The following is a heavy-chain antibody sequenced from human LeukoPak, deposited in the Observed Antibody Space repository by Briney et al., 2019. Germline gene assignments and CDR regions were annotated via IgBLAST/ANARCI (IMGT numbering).Heavy chain of an antibody. D-gene: IGHD6-6*01. J-gene: IGHJ4*02. CDR1: GFTSSSYA. Sequence: GGSLRLSCAASGFTSSSYAMHWVRQVPGKGLEWVAVISYDGSNKYYADSVKGRFTISRDNSKNTLYLQMNSLRAEDTAVYYCAKVTEYSSSPVDYWGQGTLVTVSS. CDR2: ISYDGSNK. V-gene: IGHV3-30-3*01. CDR3: AKVTEYSSSPVDY.